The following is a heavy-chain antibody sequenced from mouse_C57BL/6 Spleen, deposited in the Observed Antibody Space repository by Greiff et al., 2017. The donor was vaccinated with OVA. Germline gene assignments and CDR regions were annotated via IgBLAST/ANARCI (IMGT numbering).Heavy chain of an antibody. Sequence: QVQLQQPGAELVKPGASVKLSCKASGYTFTSYWMQWVKQRPGQGLEWIGEIDPSDSYTNYNQKFKGKATLTVDTSSSTAYMQLSSLTSEDSAVYYCARSLMVTTGTWFAYWGQGTLVTVSA. V-gene: IGHV1-50*01. CDR3: ARSLMVTTGTWFAY. J-gene: IGHJ3*01. CDR2: IDPSDSYT. D-gene: IGHD2-2*01. CDR1: GYTFTSYW.